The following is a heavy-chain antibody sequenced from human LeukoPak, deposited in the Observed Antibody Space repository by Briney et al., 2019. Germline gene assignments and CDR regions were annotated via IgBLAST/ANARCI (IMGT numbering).Heavy chain of an antibody. CDR2: ISPYTGST. V-gene: IGHV1-18*01. J-gene: IGHJ4*02. CDR3: ARETDSSGFGVIDY. CDR1: GYTFTSSG. Sequence: ASVKVSCKASGYTFTSSGVSWVRQAPGQGPEWMGWISPYTGSTNYAQKFQGRVTMTTDTSTSTAYMELRSLSSDDTAFYYCARETDSSGFGVIDYWGQGTLVTVSS. D-gene: IGHD3-22*01.